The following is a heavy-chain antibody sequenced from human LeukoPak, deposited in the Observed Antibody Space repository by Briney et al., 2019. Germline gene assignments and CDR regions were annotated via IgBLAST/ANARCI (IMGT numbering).Heavy chain of an antibody. CDR2: MNPNSGNT. D-gene: IGHD5-18*01. J-gene: IGHJ4*02. CDR3: ARFEDTAMVYYFDY. Sequence: GASVKVSCKASGYTFTSYDINWVRQATGQGLEWMGWMNPNSGNTGYAQKFQGRVTMTRNTSISTAYMELSSLRSDDTAVYYCARFEDTAMVYYFDYWGQGTLVTVSS. CDR1: GYTFTSYD. V-gene: IGHV1-8*01.